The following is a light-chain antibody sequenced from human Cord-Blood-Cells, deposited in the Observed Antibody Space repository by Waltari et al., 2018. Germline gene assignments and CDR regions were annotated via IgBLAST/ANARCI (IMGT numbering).Light chain of an antibody. CDR3: QQYYSTPHT. J-gene: IGKJ2*01. V-gene: IGKV1-NL1*01. Sequence: DIQMTQSPSSLSASVGDRVTITCRASHGISNSLAWYQQKPGKAPKLLLYAASRVESGVPSRFSGSGSGTDYTLTISSLQPEDFATYYCQQYYSTPHTFGQGTKLEIK. CDR2: AAS. CDR1: HGISNS.